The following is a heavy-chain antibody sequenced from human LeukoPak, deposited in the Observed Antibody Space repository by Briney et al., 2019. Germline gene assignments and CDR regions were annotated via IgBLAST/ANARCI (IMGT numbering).Heavy chain of an antibody. CDR3: ARDGSGYYDTSGYRN. D-gene: IGHD3-22*01. V-gene: IGHV4-4*07. CDR1: GGSISSYY. J-gene: IGHJ4*02. CDR2: IYTSGRT. Sequence: SETLSLTCTVSGGSISSYYWNWIRQPAGKGLEWIGRIYTSGRTNYNPSLKSRVTISLDTSKNQFSLKLSSVTAADTAVYYCARDGSGYYDTSGYRNWGQGTLVTVSS.